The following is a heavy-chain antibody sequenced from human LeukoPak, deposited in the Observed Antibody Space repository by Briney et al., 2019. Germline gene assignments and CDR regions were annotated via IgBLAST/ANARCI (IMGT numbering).Heavy chain of an antibody. J-gene: IGHJ4*02. CDR1: GFTVSSNY. CDR2: IYSGGST. Sequence: GGSLRLSCAASGFTVSSNYMSWVRQAPGKGLEWVSVIYSGGSTYFADSVKGRFTISRDNSKNTLYLQMNSLRAEDTVVYYCARDPMDYWGQGTLVTVSS. D-gene: IGHD2-2*01. V-gene: IGHV3-53*01. CDR3: ARDPMDY.